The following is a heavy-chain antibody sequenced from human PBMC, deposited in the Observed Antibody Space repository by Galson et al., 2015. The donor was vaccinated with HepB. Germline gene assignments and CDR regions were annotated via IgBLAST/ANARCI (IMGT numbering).Heavy chain of an antibody. V-gene: IGHV5-51*03. D-gene: IGHD6-19*01. CDR1: GYSFTSYW. CDR3: ARQGYSSGGFVAGNAFDI. CDR2: IYPGDSDT. Sequence: QSGAEVKKPGESLKISCKGSGYSFTSYWIGWVRQMPGKGLEWMGIIYPGDSDTRYSPSFQGQVTISADKSISTAYLQWSSLKASDTAMYYCARQGYSSGGFVAGNAFDIWGQGTMVTVSS. J-gene: IGHJ3*02.